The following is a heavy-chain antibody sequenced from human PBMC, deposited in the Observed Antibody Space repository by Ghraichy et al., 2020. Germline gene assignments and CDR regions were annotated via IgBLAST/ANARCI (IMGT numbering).Heavy chain of an antibody. V-gene: IGHV3-23*01. D-gene: IGHD1-26*01. CDR2: LSGSGGST. J-gene: IGHJ4*02. Sequence: GGSLRLSCAASGFTFSSYAMSWVRQAPCKGLEWVSALSGSGGSTYYADSVKGRFTISRDNSKNTLYLQMNSLRAEDTAVYYCAMPPELPRYHYWGQGTLGSVSS. CDR3: AMPPELPRYHY. CDR1: GFTFSSYA.